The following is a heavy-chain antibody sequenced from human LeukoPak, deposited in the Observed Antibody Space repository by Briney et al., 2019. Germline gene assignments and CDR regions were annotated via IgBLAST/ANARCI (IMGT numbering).Heavy chain of an antibody. CDR3: ASGSCGYGFDY. Sequence: SETLSLTCAVYGGSFSGYYWSWIRQPPGKGLEWIGEINHSGSTNYNPSLKSRVTISVDTSKNQFSLKLSSVTAADTAVYYCASGSCGYGFDYWGQGTLVTVSS. D-gene: IGHD5-18*01. J-gene: IGHJ4*02. CDR1: GGSFSGYY. V-gene: IGHV4-34*01. CDR2: INHSGST.